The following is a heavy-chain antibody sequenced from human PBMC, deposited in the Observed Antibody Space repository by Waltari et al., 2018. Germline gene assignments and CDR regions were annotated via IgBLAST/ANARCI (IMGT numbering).Heavy chain of an antibody. D-gene: IGHD6-13*01. J-gene: IGHJ5*02. V-gene: IGHV1-8*01. Sequence: QVQLVQSGAEVKKPGASVKVSCKTSGYTFTNYDINWVRQATGQGIEWMGWMNPNRGNTGFAQKFQDRLIMTPNTALSTAYMELTGLTSDDTAVDYCARGAAPGKGAHWFDPWGQGTLVIVSS. CDR2: MNPNRGNT. CDR1: GYTFTNYD. CDR3: ARGAAPGKGAHWFDP.